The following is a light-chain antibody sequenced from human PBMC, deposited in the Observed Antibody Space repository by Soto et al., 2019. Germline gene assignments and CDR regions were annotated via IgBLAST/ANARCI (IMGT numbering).Light chain of an antibody. CDR2: GAS. CDR3: QQYSDSPIT. V-gene: IGKV3-15*01. J-gene: IGKJ3*01. CDR1: QSVTNN. Sequence: EIVMTQSPATLSVSPGERATLSCRVSQSVTNNLAWYQQRPGQAPRLLIRGASTRASGVPARFSGSGSGTDFTLTISSLQSEDFAVYYCQQYSDSPITFGPGTKVDLK.